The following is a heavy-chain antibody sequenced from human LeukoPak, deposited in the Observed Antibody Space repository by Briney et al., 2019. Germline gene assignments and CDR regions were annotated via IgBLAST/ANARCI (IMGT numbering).Heavy chain of an antibody. Sequence: ASVKVSCKASGYTFTSYGISWVRQAPGRGLEWMGWISAYNGNTNYAQKLQGRVTMTTDTSTSTAYMELRSQRSDDTAVYYCARDSDPFGSGSYSGDYWGQGTLVTVSS. V-gene: IGHV1-18*01. J-gene: IGHJ4*02. CDR2: ISAYNGNT. CDR3: ARDSDPFGSGSYSGDY. D-gene: IGHD3-10*01. CDR1: GYTFTSYG.